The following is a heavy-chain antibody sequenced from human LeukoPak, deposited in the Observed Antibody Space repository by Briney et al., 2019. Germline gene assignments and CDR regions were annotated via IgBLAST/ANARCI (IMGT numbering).Heavy chain of an antibody. V-gene: IGHV4-30-4*01. Sequence: SETLSLTCTVSGGSISSADYYWSWIRQPPGKGPEWIGYIYYSENTYYNPSLKSRVTMSVDTSKNQFSLKLSSVTAADTAVYYCARSWGGDYALNSWGQGTLVTVSS. J-gene: IGHJ4*02. CDR3: ARSWGGDYALNS. CDR1: GGSISSADYY. D-gene: IGHD4-17*01. CDR2: IYYSENT.